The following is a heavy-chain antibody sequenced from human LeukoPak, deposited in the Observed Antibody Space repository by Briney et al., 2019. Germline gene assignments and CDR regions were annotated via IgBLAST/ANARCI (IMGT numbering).Heavy chain of an antibody. Sequence: GGSLRLSCAASGFTFSSYAMSWVRQAPGKGLEWVSDISGSADSTYYADSVKGRFTISRDNSKNTLYLQMNSLRAEDTAVYYCAKDHDNYYVSSGYTPFDYWGQGTLVTVS. D-gene: IGHD3-22*01. J-gene: IGHJ4*02. CDR2: ISGSADST. CDR1: GFTFSSYA. V-gene: IGHV3-23*01. CDR3: AKDHDNYYVSSGYTPFDY.